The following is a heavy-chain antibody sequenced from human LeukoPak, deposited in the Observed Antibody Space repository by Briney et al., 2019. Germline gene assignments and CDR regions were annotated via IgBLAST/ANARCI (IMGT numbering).Heavy chain of an antibody. D-gene: IGHD1-26*01. J-gene: IGHJ6*02. CDR1: GFTFSSYG. CDR3: ARGSDSRVYYYGMDV. V-gene: IGHV3-33*01. Sequence: GSLRLSCAASGFTFSSYGMHWVRQAPGKGLEWVAVIWYDGSNKYYADSVKGRFTISRDNSKNTLYLQMISLRAEDTAVYYCARGSDSRVYYYGMDVWGQGTTVTVSS. CDR2: IWYDGSNK.